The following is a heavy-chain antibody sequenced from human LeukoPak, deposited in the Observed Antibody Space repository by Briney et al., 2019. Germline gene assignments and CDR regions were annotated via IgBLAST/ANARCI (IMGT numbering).Heavy chain of an antibody. CDR3: TRGREAGD. CDR1: RYTFTNND. Sequence: ASVKVSCKASRYTFTNNDINWVRQATGQGVEWMGWVRPYSGDTGYAPNFRGRVTMTTETSINTAYMELTSLPSEDTAIYYFTRGREAGDWGQGTLVTVSS. D-gene: IGHD6-19*01. CDR2: VRPYSGDT. V-gene: IGHV1-8*01. J-gene: IGHJ4*02.